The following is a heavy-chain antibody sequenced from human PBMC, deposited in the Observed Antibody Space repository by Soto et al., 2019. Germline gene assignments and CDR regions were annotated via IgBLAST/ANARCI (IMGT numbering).Heavy chain of an antibody. CDR1: GFTFSSYA. V-gene: IGHV3-23*01. CDR3: AKYIVVVPAAPLYYFDY. J-gene: IGHJ4*02. CDR2: ISGSGGST. Sequence: GGSLRLSCAASGFTFSSYAMSWVRQAPGKGLEWVSAISGSGGSTYYADSVKGRFTISRDNSKNTLYLQMNSLRAEDTAVYYCAKYIVVVPAAPLYYFDYWGQGTLVTVSS. D-gene: IGHD2-2*01.